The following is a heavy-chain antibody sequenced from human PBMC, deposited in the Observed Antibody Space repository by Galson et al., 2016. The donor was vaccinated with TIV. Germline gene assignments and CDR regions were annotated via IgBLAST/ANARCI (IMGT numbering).Heavy chain of an antibody. D-gene: IGHD1-1*01. J-gene: IGHJ5*02. CDR1: GYTFTNYG. CDR2: IRTSNGDT. Sequence: SVKASCKASGYTFTNYGMSWVRQAPGQGPEWMGWIRTSNGDTNRAQKFQERVTLNRDTSTTTAYMELMRLRFDDTAVYYCARDWDGSVNWFDPWGQGTLVTVSS. CDR3: ARDWDGSVNWFDP. V-gene: IGHV1-18*01.